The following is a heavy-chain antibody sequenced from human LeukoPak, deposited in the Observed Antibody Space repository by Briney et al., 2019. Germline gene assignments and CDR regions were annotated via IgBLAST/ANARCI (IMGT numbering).Heavy chain of an antibody. CDR3: ARDSPYYYGSGSYGSWFDT. J-gene: IGHJ5*02. CDR2: IYTSGST. D-gene: IGHD3-10*01. Sequence: PSQTLSLTCTVSGGSISSGSYYWSWIRQPAGKGLEWIGRIYTSGSTNYNPSLKSRVTISVDTSKNQFSLKLSSVTAADTAVYYCARDSPYYYGSGSYGSWFDTWGQGTLVTVSS. V-gene: IGHV4-61*02. CDR1: GGSISSGSYY.